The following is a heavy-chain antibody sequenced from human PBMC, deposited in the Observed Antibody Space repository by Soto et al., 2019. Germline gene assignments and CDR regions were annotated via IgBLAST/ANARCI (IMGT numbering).Heavy chain of an antibody. V-gene: IGHV1-69*01. D-gene: IGHD2-15*01. CDR3: ARDGGYCSGGSCRYGMDV. Sequence: QVQLVQSGAEVKKPGSSVKVSCKASVGTFSSYAISWVRQAPGQGLEWMGGIIPIFGTANYAQKFQGRVTIAADEAKSTGCMELSSLRSGDTAVYYCARDGGYCSGGSCRYGMDVWGQGTTVTVSS. CDR2: IIPIFGTA. J-gene: IGHJ6*02. CDR1: VGTFSSYA.